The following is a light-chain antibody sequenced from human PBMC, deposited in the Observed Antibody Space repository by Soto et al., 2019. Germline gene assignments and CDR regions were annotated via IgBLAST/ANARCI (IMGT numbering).Light chain of an antibody. Sequence: DIQMTQFPSALSASVGDRVTITCRASQNVNNWLAWYQHKPGKAPQLLIYDASVLETGVPSRFSGSGSGTEFTLAISGLQSDGFATYSCQQYNTYWTFGPGTKVDIK. V-gene: IGKV1-5*01. J-gene: IGKJ1*01. CDR3: QQYNTYWT. CDR1: QNVNNW. CDR2: DAS.